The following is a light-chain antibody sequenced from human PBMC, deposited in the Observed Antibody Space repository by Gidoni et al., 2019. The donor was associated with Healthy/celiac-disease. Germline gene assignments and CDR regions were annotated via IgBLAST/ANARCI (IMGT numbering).Light chain of an antibody. V-gene: IGKV1-33*01. Sequence: DSQMTQSPSSLSASVGDRVTITCQASQDISNYLNWYQQKPGKAPKLLIYDASNLETGVPSRFSGSGSGTDFTFTSSSLQPEDIATYYCQQYDNLPRTFGQGTKLEIK. CDR3: QQYDNLPRT. J-gene: IGKJ2*01. CDR1: QDISNY. CDR2: DAS.